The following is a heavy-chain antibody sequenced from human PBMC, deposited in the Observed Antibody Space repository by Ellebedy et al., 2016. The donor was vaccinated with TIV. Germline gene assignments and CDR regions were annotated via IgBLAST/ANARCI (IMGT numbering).Heavy chain of an antibody. D-gene: IGHD4-17*01. CDR2: ISSSSSTI. J-gene: IGHJ4*02. Sequence: GESLKISCAASGFTFSSYSMNWVRQAPGKGLEWVSYISSSSSTIYYADSVKGRFTISRDNAKNSLYLQMNSLRAEDTAVYYCARDLKVTTSNVDYWGQGTLVTVSS. V-gene: IGHV3-48*01. CDR1: GFTFSSYS. CDR3: ARDLKVTTSNVDY.